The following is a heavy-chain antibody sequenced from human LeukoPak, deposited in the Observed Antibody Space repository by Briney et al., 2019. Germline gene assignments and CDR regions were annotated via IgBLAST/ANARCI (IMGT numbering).Heavy chain of an antibody. CDR3: AKSPRSAADNWFDP. J-gene: IGHJ5*02. CDR2: LSAGGGST. V-gene: IGHV3-23*01. CDR1: GFTLSTYA. Sequence: GGSLRLSCAASGFTLSTYAMNWVRQAPGKGLEWVSGLSAGGGSTYYADSVKGRFTISRDNSKNTLYLQMNSLTVEDTAVYYCAKSPRSAADNWFDPWGQGTLVTVSS. D-gene: IGHD6-13*01.